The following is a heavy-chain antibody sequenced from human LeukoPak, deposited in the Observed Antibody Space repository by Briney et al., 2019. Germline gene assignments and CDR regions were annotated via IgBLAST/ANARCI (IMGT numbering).Heavy chain of an antibody. CDR3: ARVPTVGATRSRFDP. Sequence: SAKVSCKASGGTFSSYAISWVRQAPGQGLEWMGGIIPIFGTANYAQKFQGRVTITADKSTSTAYMELSSLRSEDTAVYYCARVPTVGATRSRFDPWGQGTLVTVSS. CDR2: IIPIFGTA. CDR1: GGTFSSYA. J-gene: IGHJ5*02. D-gene: IGHD1-26*01. V-gene: IGHV1-69*06.